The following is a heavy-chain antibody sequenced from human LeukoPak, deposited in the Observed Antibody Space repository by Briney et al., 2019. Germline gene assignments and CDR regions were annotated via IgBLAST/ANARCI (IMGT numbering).Heavy chain of an antibody. CDR2: ISNDGTDK. D-gene: IGHD4/OR15-4a*01. J-gene: IGHJ4*02. CDR3: AKDGYDYG. V-gene: IGHV3-30*18. Sequence: GGSLRLSCAASGFTFSSYGLHWVRQAPGKGLEWVAVISNDGTDKQYADSVKGRFTISRDKSKNTLYLQMNSLRAEDTAVYYCAKDGYDYGWGQGTLVTVSS. CDR1: GFTFSSYG.